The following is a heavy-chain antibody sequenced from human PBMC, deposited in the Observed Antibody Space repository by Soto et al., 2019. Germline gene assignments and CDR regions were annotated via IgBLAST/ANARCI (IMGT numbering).Heavy chain of an antibody. Sequence: GGSLRLSCAASGFTFSSYGMHWVRQAPGKGLEWVAVISYDGSNKYYADSVKGRFTISRDNSKNTLYLQMNSLRAEDTAVYYCAKTYYDFWSGYYDYYYYYMDGWGKGTTVTVSS. V-gene: IGHV3-30*18. CDR3: AKTYYDFWSGYYDYYYYYMDG. CDR2: ISYDGSNK. CDR1: GFTFSSYG. J-gene: IGHJ6*03. D-gene: IGHD3-3*01.